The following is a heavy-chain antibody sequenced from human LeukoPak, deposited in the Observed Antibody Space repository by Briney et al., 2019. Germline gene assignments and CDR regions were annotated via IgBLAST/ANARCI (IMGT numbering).Heavy chain of an antibody. D-gene: IGHD1-26*01. V-gene: IGHV3-7*01. J-gene: IGHJ4*02. CDR3: ASGAGWESGY. CDR1: GSISRRNL. CDR2: IYQVGSEK. Sequence: PGGSLRLSRAVSGSISRRNLMRWVRQTRAKGLEWVADIYQVGSEKNYVDSVKGRFTISRDNAKNSLFLQSNSLRAEDTAIYYCASGAGWESGYWGQGTLVTVSS.